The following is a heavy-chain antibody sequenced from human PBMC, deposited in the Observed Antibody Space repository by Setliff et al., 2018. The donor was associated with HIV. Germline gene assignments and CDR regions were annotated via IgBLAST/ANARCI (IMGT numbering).Heavy chain of an antibody. CDR3: AAPLRYDSSGYYEEAFDI. J-gene: IGHJ3*02. Sequence: SVKVSCKASGFTFTSSAVQWVRQARGQRLEWIGWIVVGSGNTNYAQKFQERVTITRDMSTSTAYMELSSLRSEDTAVYYCAAPLRYDSSGYYEEAFDIWGQGTMVTVSS. D-gene: IGHD3-22*01. CDR2: IVVGSGNT. CDR1: GFTFTSSA. V-gene: IGHV1-58*01.